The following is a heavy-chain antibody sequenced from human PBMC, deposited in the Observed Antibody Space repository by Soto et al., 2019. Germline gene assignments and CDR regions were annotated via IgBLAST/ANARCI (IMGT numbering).Heavy chain of an antibody. J-gene: IGHJ6*04. CDR3: ARGRGLWDFWIGYYKDMIPDPVYDLAF. CDR1: DGCSVGYC. Sequence: VWDGCSVGYCGRRISQKTGKGLEWIGEINHSGSTNYNPSLKSRVTISVDTSKNQFSLKLSAGTAADTAVYYCARGRGLWDFWIGYYKDMIPDPVYDLAFRGKGTSVPVSS. CDR2: INHSGST. V-gene: IGHV4-34*01. D-gene: IGHD3-3*01.